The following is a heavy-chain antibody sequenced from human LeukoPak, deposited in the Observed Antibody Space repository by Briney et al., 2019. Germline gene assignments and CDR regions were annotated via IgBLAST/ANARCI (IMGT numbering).Heavy chain of an antibody. J-gene: IGHJ4*02. Sequence: PSQTLSLTCTVSGGSISSGGYYWSWIRQHPGKGLEWIGYIYYSGSTYYNPSLKSRVTISVDTSKNQFSLKLSSVTAADTAVYYCARLLYYYDSSGYGNFDYWGQGTLVTVSS. D-gene: IGHD3-22*01. V-gene: IGHV4-31*03. CDR3: ARLLYYYDSSGYGNFDY. CDR1: GGSISSGGYY. CDR2: IYYSGST.